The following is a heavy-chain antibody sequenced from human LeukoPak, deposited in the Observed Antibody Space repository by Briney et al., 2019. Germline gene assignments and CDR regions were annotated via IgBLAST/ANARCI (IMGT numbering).Heavy chain of an antibody. CDR1: GGSLSTHH. CDR2: ISDSGST. Sequence: PSETLSLTCVVSGGSLSTHHWSWIRQSPGRGLEWIGYISDSGSTNYNPSLKSRVTISVDTSKNQFSLMLSSVTAADTAVYYCARAPSLYGDFPISFDYWGQGTLVTVSS. V-gene: IGHV4-59*11. J-gene: IGHJ4*02. CDR3: ARAPSLYGDFPISFDY. D-gene: IGHD4-17*01.